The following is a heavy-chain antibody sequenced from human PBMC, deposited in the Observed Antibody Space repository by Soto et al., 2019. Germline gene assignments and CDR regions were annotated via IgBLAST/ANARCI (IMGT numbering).Heavy chain of an antibody. J-gene: IGHJ6*02. CDR2: ISAYNGNT. V-gene: IGHV1-18*01. Sequence: SGKVSCKDSGYTFTSYVISWVRQAPAQGLEWMGWISAYNGNTNYAQKLQGRVTMTTDTSTSTAYMELRSLRSDDTAVYYCARDQEAGSSSWYFSGMDVWGQGTTVTVSS. CDR3: ARDQEAGSSSWYFSGMDV. D-gene: IGHD6-13*01. CDR1: GYTFTSYV.